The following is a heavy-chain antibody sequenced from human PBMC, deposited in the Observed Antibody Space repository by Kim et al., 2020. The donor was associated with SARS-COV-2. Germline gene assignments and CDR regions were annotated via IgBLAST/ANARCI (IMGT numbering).Heavy chain of an antibody. V-gene: IGHV4-39*01. J-gene: IGHJ4*02. CDR1: GGSISSSNYY. Sequence: SETLSLTCTVSGGSISSSNYYWGWIRQPPGKGLEWIGSVYYSGDTYYHPSLKSRVTISVDTSKNQFSLKLSSVTAADTAVFYCARQTRTYYESGSALPYYWGQGALVTVSS. CDR3: ARQTRTYYESGSALPYY. D-gene: IGHD3-10*01. CDR2: VYYSGDT.